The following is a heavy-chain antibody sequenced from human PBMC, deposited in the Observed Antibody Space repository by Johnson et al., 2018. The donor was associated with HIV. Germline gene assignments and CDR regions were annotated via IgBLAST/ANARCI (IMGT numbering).Heavy chain of an antibody. D-gene: IGHD6-6*01. J-gene: IGHJ3*02. Sequence: QVQLVESGGGLVQPGGSLKLSCAASGFTFSGSAMHWVRQAPGKGLEWVALIWYDGSNRYYADSVKGRFTISRDNSKNMLYLEVNSLRAEDTAVYYCAKDRGAARAFDAFDIWGQGTMVTVSS. V-gene: IGHV3-33*06. CDR2: IWYDGSNR. CDR3: AKDRGAARAFDAFDI. CDR1: GFTFSGSA.